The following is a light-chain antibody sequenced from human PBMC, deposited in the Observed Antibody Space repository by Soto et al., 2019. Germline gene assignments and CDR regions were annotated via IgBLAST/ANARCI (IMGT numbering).Light chain of an antibody. CDR2: GVS. CDR3: QHYFSYPLT. CDR1: QDIGTV. V-gene: IGKV1-8*01. J-gene: IGKJ5*01. Sequence: AIRMTQSPSSLSVYIGDTFSMTCRASQDIGTVVAWYQQKPGKAPKVLISGVSSLEDGVPSRFRGSGSRTDFTLTITSVQSEDFATYYCQHYFSYPLTFGQGTRLEIK.